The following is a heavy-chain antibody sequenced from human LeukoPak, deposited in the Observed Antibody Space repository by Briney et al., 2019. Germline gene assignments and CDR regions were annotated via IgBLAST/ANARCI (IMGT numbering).Heavy chain of an antibody. Sequence: PSETLSLTCAVYGGSFSGYYWSWIRQPPGKGLEWIGEINHSGSTNYNPFLKSRVTISVDTSKNQFSLKLSSVTAADTAVYYCARVSSSWYQDWYFDLWGRGTLVTVSS. CDR1: GGSFSGYY. CDR3: ARVSSSWYQDWYFDL. D-gene: IGHD6-13*01. V-gene: IGHV4-34*01. CDR2: INHSGST. J-gene: IGHJ2*01.